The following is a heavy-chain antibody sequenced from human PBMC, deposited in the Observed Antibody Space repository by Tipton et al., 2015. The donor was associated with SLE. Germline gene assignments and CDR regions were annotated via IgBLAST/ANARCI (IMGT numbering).Heavy chain of an antibody. CDR2: IFHGGST. CDR3: ARLLVAGGTWYFDL. D-gene: IGHD3-16*01. Sequence: TLSLTCTLSGGSISPYYWSWIRQPPGKGLEWIGYIFHGGSTRYNPSLKSRVTISGDTSKNQFSLKLTSVAAADTAVYYCARLLVAGGTWYFDLWRRGTLVTVSS. CDR1: GGSISPYY. V-gene: IGHV4-59*08. J-gene: IGHJ2*01.